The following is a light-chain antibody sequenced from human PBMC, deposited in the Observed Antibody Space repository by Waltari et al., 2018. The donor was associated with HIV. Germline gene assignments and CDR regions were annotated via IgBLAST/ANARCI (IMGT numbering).Light chain of an antibody. V-gene: IGKV1-39*01. J-gene: IGKJ4*01. Sequence: DIQMTQSPSSLSASVGDTVTITCRASQSIDRYLNWYQQRPGKVPKFLIYGASTLQSGVSSRFNGTGSGTDFTLTIRSLQSEDFADYFCQQSYSVPRTFGGGTKVEIK. CDR1: QSIDRY. CDR2: GAS. CDR3: QQSYSVPRT.